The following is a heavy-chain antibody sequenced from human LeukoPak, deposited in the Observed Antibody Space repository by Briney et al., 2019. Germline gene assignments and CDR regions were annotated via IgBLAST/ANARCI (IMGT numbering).Heavy chain of an antibody. CDR3: ARDQRYSYKPVMAFDI. Sequence: SVKVSCKASGGTFSSYAISWVRQAPGQGLEWMGGIIPIFGTANYAQKFQGRVTITADESTSTAYMELSSLRSEDTAVYYCARDQRYSYKPVMAFDIWGQGTMVTVSS. J-gene: IGHJ3*02. CDR1: GGTFSSYA. CDR2: IIPIFGTA. V-gene: IGHV1-69*13. D-gene: IGHD5-18*01.